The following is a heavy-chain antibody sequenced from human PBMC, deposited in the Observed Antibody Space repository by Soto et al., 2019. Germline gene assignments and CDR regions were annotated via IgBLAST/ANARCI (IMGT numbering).Heavy chain of an antibody. V-gene: IGHV5-51*01. D-gene: IGHD2-15*01. CDR3: APRRLYCSRSSSYGTYNLAS. CDR1: GYSFSNYW. CDR2: VFPGDSDT. J-gene: IGHJ4*02. Sequence: GESLKISCKVSGYSFSNYWVAWVRQMPGKGLEWMGIVFPGDSDTTYSPSFRGQVTFSDDQSISTAFLQWRSLKASDTAVYYCAPRRLYCSRSSSYGTYNLASWGQGSKVTVSS.